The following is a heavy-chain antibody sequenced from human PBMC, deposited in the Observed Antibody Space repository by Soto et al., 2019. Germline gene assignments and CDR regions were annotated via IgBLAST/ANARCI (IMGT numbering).Heavy chain of an antibody. Sequence: HPGGSLRLSCAASGFTVSSNYMSWVRQAPGKGLEWVSVIYSGGSTYYADSVKGRFTISRDNSKNTLYLQMNSLRAEDTAVYYCARSLLGMPEEYYYDSSDSMDVWGQGTTVTVSS. CDR3: ARSLLGMPEEYYYDSSDSMDV. CDR1: GFTVSSNY. CDR2: IYSGGST. D-gene: IGHD3-22*01. J-gene: IGHJ6*02. V-gene: IGHV3-53*01.